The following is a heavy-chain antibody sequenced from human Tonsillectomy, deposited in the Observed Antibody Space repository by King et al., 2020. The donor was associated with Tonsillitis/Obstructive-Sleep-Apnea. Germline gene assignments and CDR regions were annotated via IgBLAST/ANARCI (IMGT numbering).Heavy chain of an antibody. J-gene: IGHJ6*02. Sequence: VQLVESGGGLVKPGGSLRLSCVASGFAFNKAWMNWVRQAPGKGLEWVGRLKSKTDGGTTDYAAPVKGRFTISRDGSKNTLYLQMNSLKIEDTAVYYCTTRFSEYCRGGACYYGLDVWGQGTAVTVSS. V-gene: IGHV3-15*07. CDR2: LKSKTDGGTT. CDR1: GFAFNKAW. D-gene: IGHD2-15*01. CDR3: TTRFSEYCRGGACYYGLDV.